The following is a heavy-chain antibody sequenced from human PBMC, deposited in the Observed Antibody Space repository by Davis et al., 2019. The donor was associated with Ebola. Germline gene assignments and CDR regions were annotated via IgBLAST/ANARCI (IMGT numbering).Heavy chain of an antibody. CDR3: ARDPLAVAGRNYFDY. CDR1: SFAFSAYS. Sequence: PGASLSLSCAPSSFAFSAYSMNWVRQAPGKGLEWVSSISSSSSYIYYADSVKGRLTISRDNAKNSLYLQMNSLRAEDTATYYCARDPLAVAGRNYFDYWGQGTLVTVSS. V-gene: IGHV3-21*01. J-gene: IGHJ4*02. CDR2: ISSSSSYI. D-gene: IGHD6-19*01.